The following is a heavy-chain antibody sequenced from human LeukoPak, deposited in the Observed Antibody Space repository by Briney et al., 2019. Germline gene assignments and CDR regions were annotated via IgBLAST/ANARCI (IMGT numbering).Heavy chain of an antibody. CDR3: ARANYYDSSGYPGASDM. CDR1: GLTFSSHS. CDR2: IWYDGSKT. V-gene: IGHV3-33*01. Sequence: GRTLRLSCAASGLTFSSHSMHWVRQAPGKGLEWLALIWYDGSKTYYVDPVTGGFTISRDNSKHTLYLQMNSLRAEDRAVYYCARANYYDSSGYPGASDMWGQGTMVSV. J-gene: IGHJ3*02. D-gene: IGHD3-22*01.